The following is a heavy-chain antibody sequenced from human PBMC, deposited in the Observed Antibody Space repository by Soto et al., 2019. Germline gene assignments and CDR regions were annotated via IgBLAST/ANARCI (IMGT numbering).Heavy chain of an antibody. CDR1: DGSISSWCYY. CDR2: TYNSVST. CDR3: ARDPDTRPYYYDSSGIN. Sequence: PTETPALTFTVSDGSISSWCYYWSWIRQNPGKGLEWIGYTYNSVSTYYNPSLKSRVTISVDTSKNQFSLKLTSVTAADTAVYYCARDPDTRPYYYDSSGINWGQGTLVTVSS. V-gene: IGHV4-31*03. J-gene: IGHJ4*02. D-gene: IGHD3-22*01.